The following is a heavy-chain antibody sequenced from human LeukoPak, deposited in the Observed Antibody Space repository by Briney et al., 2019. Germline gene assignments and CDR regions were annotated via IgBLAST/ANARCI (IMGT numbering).Heavy chain of an antibody. CDR2: IIPIFGTA. CDR1: GGTFSSYA. V-gene: IGHV1-69*13. D-gene: IGHD1-26*01. CDR3: ARSIVGANVKAFDI. J-gene: IGHJ3*02. Sequence: ASVKVSCKASGGTFSSYAISRVRQAPGQGLEWMGGIIPIFGTANYAQKFQGRVTITADESTSTAYMELSSLRSEDTAVYYCARSIVGANVKAFDIWGQGTMVTVSS.